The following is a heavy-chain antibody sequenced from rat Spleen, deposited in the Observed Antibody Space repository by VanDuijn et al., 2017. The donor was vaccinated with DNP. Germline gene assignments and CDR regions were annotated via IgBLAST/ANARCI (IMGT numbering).Heavy chain of an antibody. J-gene: IGHJ1*01. CDR1: GFSFSDYD. D-gene: IGHD5-1*01. Sequence: EVQLVESGGGLVQPGGSLKLSCAASGFSFSDYDMAWVRQTPKEGLEWVASISPDGHLPYSRDSVKGRFTISRDNANGTLYLQMNSLRSEDTATYYCARGSGTYYWYFDFWGPGTMVTVSS. CDR2: ISPDGHLP. V-gene: IGHV5-7*01. CDR3: ARGSGTYYWYFDF.